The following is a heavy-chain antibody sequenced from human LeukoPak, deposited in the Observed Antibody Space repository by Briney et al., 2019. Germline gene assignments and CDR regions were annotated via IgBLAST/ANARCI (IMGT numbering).Heavy chain of an antibody. CDR2: ISSSSYI. J-gene: IGHJ4*02. D-gene: IGHD6-19*01. V-gene: IGHV3-21*01. CDR1: GFTFSSYS. Sequence: PGGSLRLSCAASGFTFSSYSMNWVRQAPGKGLEWVSSISSSSYIYYADSVKGRFTISRDNAKNSLYLQMNSLRAEDTAVYYCARVDGSSGWPYWGQGTLVTVSS. CDR3: ARVDGSSGWPY.